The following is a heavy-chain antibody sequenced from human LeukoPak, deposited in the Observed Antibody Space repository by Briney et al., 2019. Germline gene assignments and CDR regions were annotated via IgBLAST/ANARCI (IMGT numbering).Heavy chain of an antibody. V-gene: IGHV3-74*01. CDR1: GFTFSSYW. D-gene: IGHD6-13*01. J-gene: IGHJ5*02. CDR2: INSDGSST. Sequence: PGGSLRLSCAASGFTFSSYWMHWVRQAPGEGLVWVSRINSDGSSTSYADSVKGRFTISRDNAKNTLYLQMNSLRAEDTAVYYCARDGYSSSWVNWFDPWGQGTLVTVSS. CDR3: ARDGYSSSWVNWFDP.